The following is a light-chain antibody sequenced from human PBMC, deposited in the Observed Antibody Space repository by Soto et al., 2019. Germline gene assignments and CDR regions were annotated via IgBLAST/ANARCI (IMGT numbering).Light chain of an antibody. CDR2: DAS. V-gene: IGKV1-5*01. J-gene: IGKJ1*01. CDR1: QSISSW. Sequence: DIQMTQSPSTLSGSVGDRVTITCRASQSISSWLAWYQQKPGRAPKLLIYDASSLESGVPSRFSGSGSGTEFTLTISSLQPDDSATYYCQQYNRTFGQGTKVDNK. CDR3: QQYNRT.